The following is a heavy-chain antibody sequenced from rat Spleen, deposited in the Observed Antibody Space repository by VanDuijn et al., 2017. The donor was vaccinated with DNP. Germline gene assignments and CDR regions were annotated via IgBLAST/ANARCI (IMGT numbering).Heavy chain of an antibody. D-gene: IGHD1-9*01. J-gene: IGHJ2*01. CDR3: ATRTTGIFDY. CDR1: GFTFSDYN. Sequence: EVQVVESGGGVVQPGRSLKLSCVVSGFTFSDYNMAWVRQAPKKGLEWVATITYDGRDTYYGDSVKGRFTISRHNAKSTLYLQMDSLRSEDTATYYCATRTTGIFDYWGQGVMVSVSS. V-gene: IGHV5-7*01. CDR2: ITYDGRDT.